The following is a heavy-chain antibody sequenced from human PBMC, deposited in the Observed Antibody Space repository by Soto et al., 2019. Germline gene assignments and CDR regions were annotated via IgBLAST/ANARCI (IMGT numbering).Heavy chain of an antibody. Sequence: EVQLVESGGGLVKPGGSLRLSCAASGFTFSSYSMNWVRQAPGKGLQWVSSISTTSTYIYYADSVKGRFTISRDNAKNSLCPPVYPLTADSTAASYCAAARGR. V-gene: IGHV3-21*04. CDR3: AAA. J-gene: IGHJ2*01. CDR1: GFTFSSYS. CDR2: ISTTSTYI.